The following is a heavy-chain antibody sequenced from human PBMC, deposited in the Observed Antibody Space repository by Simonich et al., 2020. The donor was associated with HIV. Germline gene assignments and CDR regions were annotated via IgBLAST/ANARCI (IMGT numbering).Heavy chain of an antibody. CDR3: ARVGVTPYYYYGMDV. J-gene: IGHJ6*02. V-gene: IGHV1-8*02. D-gene: IGHD4-4*01. Sequence: QVQLVQSGAEVKKPGSSVEVSCKASGGTFSSYAINWVRQATGQGLEWMGWMNPNSGNTGYAQKFQGRVTMTRNTSISTAYMELNSLRSEDTAVFYCARVGVTPYYYYGMDVWGQGTTVTVSS. CDR2: MNPNSGNT. CDR1: GGTFSSYA.